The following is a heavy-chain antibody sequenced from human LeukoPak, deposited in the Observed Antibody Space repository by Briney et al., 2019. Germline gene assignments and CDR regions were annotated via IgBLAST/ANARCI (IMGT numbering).Heavy chain of an antibody. J-gene: IGHJ4*02. CDR2: IWYDGSNK. CDR1: AFTLSGYG. V-gene: IGHV3-33*01. D-gene: IGHD4-17*01. CDR3: ARPRGPQLTTPFDY. Sequence: GGSLRLSCALSAFTLSGYGMQGVRHTPGEGVEWVVVIWYDGSNKYYAHSVRGRFPIPRGRSKSTLYLKINSLRAEARGVYNCARPRGPQLTTPFDYWGQGTLVTVSS.